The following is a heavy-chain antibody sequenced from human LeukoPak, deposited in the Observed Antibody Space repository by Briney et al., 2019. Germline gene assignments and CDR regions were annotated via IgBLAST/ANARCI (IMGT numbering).Heavy chain of an antibody. CDR3: AKDPIVGVTGDY. CDR1: GFTFSSYA. J-gene: IGHJ4*02. V-gene: IGHV3-30-3*01. Sequence: GGSLRLSCAASGFTFSSYAMHWVRQAPGKGLEWVAVISYDGSNKYYADSVKGRSTISRDNSKNTLYLQMNSLRAEDTAVYYCAKDPIVGVTGDYWGQGTLVTVSS. D-gene: IGHD1-26*01. CDR2: ISYDGSNK.